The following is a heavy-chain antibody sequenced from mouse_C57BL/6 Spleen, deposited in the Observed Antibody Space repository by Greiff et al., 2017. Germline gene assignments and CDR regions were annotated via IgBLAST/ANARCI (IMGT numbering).Heavy chain of an antibody. CDR1: GYSITSGYY. V-gene: IGHV3-6*01. CDR3: AREPYYYGSSYYAMDY. D-gene: IGHD1-1*01. J-gene: IGHJ4*01. CDR2: ISYDGSN. Sequence: DVQLVESGPGLVKPSQSLSLTCSVTGYSITSGYYWNWIRQFPGNKLEWMGYISYDGSNNYNPSLKNRISITRDTSKNQFFLKLNSVTTEDTATYYCAREPYYYGSSYYAMDYWGQGTSVTVSS.